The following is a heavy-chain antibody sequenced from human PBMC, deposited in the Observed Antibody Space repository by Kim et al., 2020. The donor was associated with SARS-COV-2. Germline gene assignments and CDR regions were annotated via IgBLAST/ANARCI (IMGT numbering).Heavy chain of an antibody. V-gene: IGHV4-34*01. Sequence: SETLSLTCAVYGGSFSGYYWSWIRQPPGKGLEWIGEINHSGSTNYNPSLKSRVTISVDTSKNQFSLKLSSVTAADTAVYYCARGQRITIFGVVITPWGQGTLVTVSS. CDR3: ARGQRITIFGVVITP. J-gene: IGHJ5*02. D-gene: IGHD3-3*01. CDR2: INHSGST. CDR1: GGSFSGYY.